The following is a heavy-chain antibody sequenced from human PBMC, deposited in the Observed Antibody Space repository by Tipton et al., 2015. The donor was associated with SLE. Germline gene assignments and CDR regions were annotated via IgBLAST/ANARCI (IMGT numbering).Heavy chain of an antibody. CDR1: GDSISSSSYY. CDR2: VYYTGNT. V-gene: IGHV4-39*07. Sequence: TLSLTCIVSGDSISSSSYYWGWIRQPPGKGLEWVGTVYYTGNTFYNPSLKSRVTVSIDTSKRQFSLKLTSVTAADTAIYYCAGSRSATTFPWGQGIMVTVSS. CDR3: AGSRSATTFP. D-gene: IGHD1-26*01. J-gene: IGHJ5*02.